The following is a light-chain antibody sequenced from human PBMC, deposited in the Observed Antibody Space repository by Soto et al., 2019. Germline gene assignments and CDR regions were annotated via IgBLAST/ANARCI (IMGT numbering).Light chain of an antibody. CDR2: KAS. Sequence: DIQMTQSPSTLSASVGDRVTITCRASQSISSWLAWYQQKPGKAPKLLIYKASSLESGVPSRFSGSGSGTDFTLTISILQPDYFATYYCQQYNSYPYTFGQGTKLEIK. V-gene: IGKV1-5*03. CDR1: QSISSW. J-gene: IGKJ2*01. CDR3: QQYNSYPYT.